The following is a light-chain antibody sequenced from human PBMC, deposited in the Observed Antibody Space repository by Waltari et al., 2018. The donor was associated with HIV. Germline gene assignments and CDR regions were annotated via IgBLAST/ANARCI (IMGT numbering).Light chain of an antibody. Sequence: QSALTQPRSVSGSPGQSVTISCTGTSSDVGGYNFVSWYQQHPGKAPKLVIYDVSKWPSGVPDRFSGSKSDNTASLTISGLQAEDEADYYCCSYTGSYTWVFGGGTELTVL. CDR1: SSDVGGYNF. CDR3: CSYTGSYTWV. J-gene: IGLJ3*02. CDR2: DVS. V-gene: IGLV2-11*01.